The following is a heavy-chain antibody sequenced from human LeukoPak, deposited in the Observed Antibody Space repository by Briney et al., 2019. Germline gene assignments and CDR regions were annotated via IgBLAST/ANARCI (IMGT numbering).Heavy chain of an antibody. Sequence: ASVKVSCKTSGYTFIDYYMYWVRQAPGQGLELMGWINPNSGGTKYAQKFQGRVTMTRDTSISTAYMELSRLRSDDTAVYYCAKAHGSYSSSWYYFDYWGQGTLVTVSS. V-gene: IGHV1-2*02. J-gene: IGHJ4*02. CDR2: INPNSGGT. CDR1: GYTFIDYY. CDR3: AKAHGSYSSSWYYFDY. D-gene: IGHD6-13*01.